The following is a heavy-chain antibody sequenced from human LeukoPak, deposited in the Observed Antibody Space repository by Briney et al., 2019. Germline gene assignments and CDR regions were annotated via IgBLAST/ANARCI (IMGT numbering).Heavy chain of an antibody. Sequence: SETLSLTCAVYGGSFSGYYWSWIRQPPGKRLEWIGEINHSGSTNYNPSLKSRVTISVDTSKNQFSLKLSSVTAADTAVYYCARGRIAAARRIHYFDYWGQGTLVTVSS. CDR3: ARGRIAAARRIHYFDY. CDR1: GGSFSGYY. J-gene: IGHJ4*02. D-gene: IGHD6-13*01. CDR2: INHSGST. V-gene: IGHV4-34*01.